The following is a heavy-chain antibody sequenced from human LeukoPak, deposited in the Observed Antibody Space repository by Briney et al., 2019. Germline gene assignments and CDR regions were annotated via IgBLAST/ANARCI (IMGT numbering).Heavy chain of an antibody. V-gene: IGHV4-4*07. J-gene: IGHJ6*03. Sequence: SETLSLTCTVSGGSISSYDWSWIRQPAGKGLEWIGRTYTSGSTNYNPSLKSRVTMSVDMSKNQFSLKLSSVTAADTAVYYCARGTAGGLRLGYYYYMDVWGKGTTVTVSS. CDR1: GGSISSYD. CDR2: TYTSGST. D-gene: IGHD3-16*01. CDR3: ARGTAGGLRLGYYYYMDV.